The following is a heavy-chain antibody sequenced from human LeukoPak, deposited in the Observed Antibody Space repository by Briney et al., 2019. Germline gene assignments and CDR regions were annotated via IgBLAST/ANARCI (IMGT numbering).Heavy chain of an antibody. D-gene: IGHD5-18*01. CDR3: AKILQLWETNWFDP. J-gene: IGHJ5*02. Sequence: PGGSLRLSCAASGFTFSSYAMHWVRQAPGKGLEWVAVISYDGSNKYYADSVKGRFTISRDNSKNTLYLQMNSLRAEDTAVYYCAKILQLWETNWFDPWGQGTLVTVSS. CDR1: GFTFSSYA. CDR2: ISYDGSNK. V-gene: IGHV3-30*04.